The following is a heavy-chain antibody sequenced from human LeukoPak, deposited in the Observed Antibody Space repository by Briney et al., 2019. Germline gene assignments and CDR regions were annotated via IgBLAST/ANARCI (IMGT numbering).Heavy chain of an antibody. V-gene: IGHV3-48*01. CDR1: GFTFSSYW. J-gene: IGHJ3*02. CDR3: ARGLEAFDI. Sequence: GGSLRLSCAASGFTFSSYWMSWVRQAPGKGLEWVSYISSSSSTIYYADSVKGRFTISRDNAKNSLYLQMNSLRAEDTAVYYCARGLEAFDIWGQGTMATVSS. CDR2: ISSSSSTI.